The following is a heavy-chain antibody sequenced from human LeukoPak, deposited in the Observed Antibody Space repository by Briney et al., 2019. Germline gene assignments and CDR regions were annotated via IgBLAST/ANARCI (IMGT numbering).Heavy chain of an antibody. CDR3: ARGLQWDLQAFDI. D-gene: IGHD1-26*01. Sequence: PSETLSLTCTVPGVSRSSDYWSWIRQPPGKRLEWIGYVSYDGNTNYNPCLKSRVTISVDTSKNQFSLKLSSVTAADTAVYYCARGLQWDLQAFDIWGQGTMVSVST. V-gene: IGHV4-59*01. J-gene: IGHJ3*02. CDR2: VSYDGNT. CDR1: GVSRSSDY.